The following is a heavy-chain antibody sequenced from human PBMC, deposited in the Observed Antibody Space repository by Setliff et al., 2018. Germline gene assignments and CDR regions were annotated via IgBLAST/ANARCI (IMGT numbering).Heavy chain of an antibody. J-gene: IGHJ6*03. D-gene: IGHD3-10*01. Sequence: SETLSLTCTVSGDSISSGYYYWTWIRQPPGKGLEWVGYMYNSGNTNYNPSLRRRVAISVDKSKNQFSLKLSSVTAADTAVYYCARALLWFGEGMDVWGKGTTVTVS. CDR2: MYNSGNT. CDR3: ARALLWFGEGMDV. CDR1: GDSISSGYYY. V-gene: IGHV4-61*01.